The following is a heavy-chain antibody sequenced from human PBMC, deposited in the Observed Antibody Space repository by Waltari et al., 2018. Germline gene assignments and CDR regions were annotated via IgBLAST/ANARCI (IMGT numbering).Heavy chain of an antibody. V-gene: IGHV4-31*03. CDR2: IYYSGST. Sequence: QVQLQESGPGLVKPSQTLSLTCTVSGGSISSGGYYWSWIRQHPGKGLEWIGYIYYSGSTYYNPSLKSRVTRSVDTSKNQFSRKLSSVTAADTAVYYCASSQVPHSSSWYVWFDYWGQGTLVTVSS. CDR1: GGSISSGGYY. J-gene: IGHJ4*02. D-gene: IGHD6-13*01. CDR3: ASSQVPHSSSWYVWFDY.